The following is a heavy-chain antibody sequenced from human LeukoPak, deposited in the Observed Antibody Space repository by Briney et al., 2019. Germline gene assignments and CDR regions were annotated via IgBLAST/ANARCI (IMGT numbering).Heavy chain of an antibody. CDR2: INHSGST. D-gene: IGHD3-10*01. J-gene: IGHJ6*03. CDR3: ARAQPYGSGAYMDV. Sequence: SETLSLTCAVYGGSFSGYYWSWIRQPPGKGLEWIGEINHSGSTNYNPSLKSRVTISVDTSKNQFSLKLSSVTAADTAVYYCARAQPYGSGAYMDVWGKGTTVTVSS. V-gene: IGHV4-34*01. CDR1: GGSFSGYY.